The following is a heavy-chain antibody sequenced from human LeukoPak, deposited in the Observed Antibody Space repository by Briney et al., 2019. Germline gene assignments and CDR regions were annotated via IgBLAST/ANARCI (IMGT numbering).Heavy chain of an antibody. D-gene: IGHD4-17*01. J-gene: IGHJ5*02. CDR1: GGSISGSNW. CDR2: IYHSGST. CDR3: ARADYGDYGTSNWFDP. Sequence: SGTLSLTCAVSGGSISGSNWWSWVRQPPGKGLEWIGEIYHSGSTNYNPSLKSRVTISVDKSKNQFSLKLSSVTAADTAVYYCARADYGDYGTSNWFDPWGQGTLVTVSS. V-gene: IGHV4-4*02.